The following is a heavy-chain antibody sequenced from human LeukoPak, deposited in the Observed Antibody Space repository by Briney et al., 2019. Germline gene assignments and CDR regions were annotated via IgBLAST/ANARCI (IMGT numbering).Heavy chain of an antibody. CDR1: GGSISSYY. V-gene: IGHV4-39*01. D-gene: IGHD6-6*01. CDR2: IYYSGTT. CDR3: ARHSSAARPNFDY. J-gene: IGHJ4*02. Sequence: SETLSLTCTVSGGSISSYYWGWIRQPPGKGLEWIGSIYYSGTTYYNPSLKSRVTISVDTSKNQFSLEVTSMTAADTAVYYCARHSSAARPNFDYWGQGTLVTVSS.